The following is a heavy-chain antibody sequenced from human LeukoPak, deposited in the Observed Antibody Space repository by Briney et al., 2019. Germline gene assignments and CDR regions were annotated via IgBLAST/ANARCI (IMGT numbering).Heavy chain of an antibody. CDR2: ISYDGSNK. CDR1: GFTFSSYA. Sequence: GGSLRLSCAASGFTFSSYAMHWVRQAPGKGLEWVAVISYDGSNKYYADSVKGRFTISRDNSKNTLYLQMNSLRAEDTAVYYCARVRDLTTVVTPLDYWGQGTLVTVSS. CDR3: ARVRDLTTVVTPLDY. D-gene: IGHD4-23*01. J-gene: IGHJ4*02. V-gene: IGHV3-30-3*01.